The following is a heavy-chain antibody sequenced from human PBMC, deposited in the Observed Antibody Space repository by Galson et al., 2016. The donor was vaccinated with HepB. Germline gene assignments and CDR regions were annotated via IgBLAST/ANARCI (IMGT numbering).Heavy chain of an antibody. CDR1: GGSFSSYY. Sequence: LTCAVYGGSFSSYYWTWIRQSPGKGLEWIGGISHSGSTNYSPSLKSRVTISVDTSKNQFSLTLTSMTAADTAVYYCARGRRGLQCSHFDYWGQGTLVTVSS. CDR3: ARGRRGLQCSHFDY. J-gene: IGHJ4*02. V-gene: IGHV4-34*01. CDR2: ISHSGST. D-gene: IGHD5-24*01.